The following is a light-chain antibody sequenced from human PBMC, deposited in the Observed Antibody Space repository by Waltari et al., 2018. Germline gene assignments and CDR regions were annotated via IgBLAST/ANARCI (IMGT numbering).Light chain of an antibody. Sequence: QSALTPPASVSQSPGPSIPLPCPGTTTHLGGSHSVSWYQQHPGKAPKLMIYDVSKRPSGVSNRFSGSKSGNTASLTISGLQAEDEADYYCSSYTSSSTFYVFGTGTKVTVL. CDR2: DVS. CDR1: TTHLGGSHS. CDR3: SSYTSSSTFYV. V-gene: IGLV2-14*01. J-gene: IGLJ1*01.